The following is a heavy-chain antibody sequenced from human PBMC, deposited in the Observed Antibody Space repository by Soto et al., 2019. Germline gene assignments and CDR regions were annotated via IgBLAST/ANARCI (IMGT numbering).Heavy chain of an antibody. V-gene: IGHV4-59*01. Sequence: QVQLQESGPGLVKPSETLSLTCTVSGGSISSYYWSWIRQPPGKGLEWIGYIYYSGSTNYNPSLQRRVTISVDPSKNQFSLKLSSVTAADTAVYYCARAWQYSSGFFDYWGQGTLVTVSS. D-gene: IGHD6-19*01. CDR1: GGSISSYY. CDR2: IYYSGST. CDR3: ARAWQYSSGFFDY. J-gene: IGHJ4*02.